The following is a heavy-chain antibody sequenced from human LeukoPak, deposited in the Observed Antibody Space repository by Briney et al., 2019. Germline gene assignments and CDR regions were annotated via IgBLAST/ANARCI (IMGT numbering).Heavy chain of an antibody. Sequence: GGSLRLSCAASGFTFSSYWMHWVRQAPGKGLVWVSRINSDGSSTNYADSVKGRFTISRDNAKNTLYLQMNSLRAEDTAVYYCAREQQLFHLDYWGQGTLVTVSS. CDR2: INSDGSST. D-gene: IGHD6-13*01. CDR1: GFTFSSYW. J-gene: IGHJ4*02. V-gene: IGHV3-74*01. CDR3: AREQQLFHLDY.